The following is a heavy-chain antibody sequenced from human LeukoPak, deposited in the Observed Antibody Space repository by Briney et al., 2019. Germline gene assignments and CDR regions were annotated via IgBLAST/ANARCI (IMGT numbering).Heavy chain of an antibody. CDR2: ISGSSTTI. J-gene: IGHJ4*02. Sequence: GGSMRLSCAASGFIISNYNMNWVRRAPGKGLEWVSYISGSSTTIYYADSVKGRFTISRDNAKNSLYLQMNSLRDEDTAVYYCARAQYCGGDCYWSFDYWGQGTLVTVSS. V-gene: IGHV3-48*02. CDR1: GFIISNYN. D-gene: IGHD2-21*02. CDR3: ARAQYCGGDCYWSFDY.